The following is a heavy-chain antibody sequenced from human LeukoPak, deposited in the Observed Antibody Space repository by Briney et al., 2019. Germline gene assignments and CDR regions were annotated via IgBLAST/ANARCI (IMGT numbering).Heavy chain of an antibody. CDR1: GGSISSGGYY. D-gene: IGHD3-3*01. V-gene: IGHV4-31*03. J-gene: IGHJ4*02. CDR2: IYYSGGT. Sequence: PSETLSLTCTVSGGSISSGGYYWSWIRQHPGKGLEWIGYIYYSGGTYHNPSLKSRVTISVDTSKNQFSLKLSSVTAADTAVYYCARGENYDFWSGYYFDYWGQGTLVTVSS. CDR3: ARGENYDFWSGYYFDY.